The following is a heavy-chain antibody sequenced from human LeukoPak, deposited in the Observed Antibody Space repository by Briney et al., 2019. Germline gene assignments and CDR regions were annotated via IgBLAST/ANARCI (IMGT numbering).Heavy chain of an antibody. CDR2: IRYDGSNK. CDR1: GFTFSSYG. V-gene: IGHV3-30*02. J-gene: IGHJ4*02. CDR3: AKGGLDYGDYPTDFDY. Sequence: GGSLRLSCAASGFTFSSYGMHWVRQAPGKGLEWVAFIRYDGSNKYYADSVKGRFTISRDNSKNTLYLQMNSMRAEDTAVYYCAKGGLDYGDYPTDFDYWGQGTLVTVSS. D-gene: IGHD4-17*01.